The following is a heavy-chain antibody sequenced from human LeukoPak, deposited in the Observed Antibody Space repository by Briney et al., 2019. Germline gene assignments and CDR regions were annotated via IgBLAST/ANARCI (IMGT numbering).Heavy chain of an antibody. CDR1: GGTFSRYA. Sequence: SVKVSCKASGGTFSRYAISWVRQAPGQGLEWMGGIIPIFGTTNYAQEFQDRVTITADKSTSTAYMELSSLRSEGTAVYYCARVVGLTGYSSSWYSGYYYYMDVWGKGTTVTVSS. V-gene: IGHV1-69*06. CDR3: ARVVGLTGYSSSWYSGYYYYMDV. D-gene: IGHD6-13*01. CDR2: IIPIFGTT. J-gene: IGHJ6*03.